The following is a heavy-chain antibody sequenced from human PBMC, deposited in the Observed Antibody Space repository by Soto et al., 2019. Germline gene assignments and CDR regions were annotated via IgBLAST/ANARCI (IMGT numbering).Heavy chain of an antibody. Sequence: QVQLVQSGAEVKKPGASVKVSCKVSGYSLTELSMHWVRQAPGKGLEWMGGFDPEDGEIIYAQKFQGRVTMAEDIYTDTAYMELRSLTSDDTAVYYCAAVAAAATFDSWGQGTLVTVSS. V-gene: IGHV1-24*01. CDR1: GYSLTELS. CDR2: FDPEDGEI. D-gene: IGHD2-2*01. J-gene: IGHJ4*02. CDR3: AAVAAAATFDS.